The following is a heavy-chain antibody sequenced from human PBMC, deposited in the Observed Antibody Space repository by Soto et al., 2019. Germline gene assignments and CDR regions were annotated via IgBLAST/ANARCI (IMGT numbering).Heavy chain of an antibody. CDR3: AREAVAGLLGAFDI. J-gene: IGHJ3*02. D-gene: IGHD6-19*01. Sequence: QMQLVQSGAEVKKPGSSVKVSCKASGGPFSSYATSWVRRAPGQGLEWMGGIIPMYGKTDYAQKFQGRITISADESTSKAYMELSILRSEDTAVYYCAREAVAGLLGAFDIWGQGTMVTVSS. V-gene: IGHV1-69*01. CDR1: GGPFSSYA. CDR2: IIPMYGKT.